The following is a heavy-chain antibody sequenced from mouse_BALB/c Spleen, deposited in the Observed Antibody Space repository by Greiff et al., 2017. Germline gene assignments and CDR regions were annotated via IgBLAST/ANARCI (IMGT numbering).Heavy chain of an antibody. CDR3: ARNYYGSSPFDY. D-gene: IGHD1-1*01. CDR2: INPYNGGT. Sequence: DVQLVESGPELVKPGASMKISCKASGYSFTGYTMNWVKQSHGKNLEWIGLINPYNGGTSYNQKFKGKATLTVDKSSSTAYMELLSLTSEDSAVYYCARNYYGSSPFDYWGQGTTLTVSS. V-gene: IGHV1-18*01. J-gene: IGHJ2*01. CDR1: GYSFTGYT.